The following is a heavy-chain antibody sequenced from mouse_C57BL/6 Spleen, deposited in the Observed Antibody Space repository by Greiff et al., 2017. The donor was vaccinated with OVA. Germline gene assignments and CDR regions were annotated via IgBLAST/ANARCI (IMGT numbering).Heavy chain of an antibody. Sequence: VQLQQSGAELVRPGTSVKVSCKASGYAFTNYLIEWVKQRPGQGLEWIGVINPGSGGTNYNEKFKGKATLTADKSSSTAYMQLSSLTSEDSAVYFCARGIYYDYDEDAMDYWGQGTSVTVSS. CDR1: GYAFTNYL. CDR2: INPGSGGT. J-gene: IGHJ4*01. CDR3: ARGIYYDYDEDAMDY. D-gene: IGHD2-4*01. V-gene: IGHV1-54*01.